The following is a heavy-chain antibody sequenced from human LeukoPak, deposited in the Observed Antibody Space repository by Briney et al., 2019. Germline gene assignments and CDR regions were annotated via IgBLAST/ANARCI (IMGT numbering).Heavy chain of an antibody. CDR3: AREGIVVVPAATKKYYYGMDV. CDR1: GDSVSSNSAA. Sequence: SQTLSLTCAISGDSVSSNSAAWNWIRQSPSRGLEWLGRTYYRSKWYNDYAVSVKSRITINPDTSKNQFSLQLNSVTPEDTAVYYCAREGIVVVPAATKKYYYGMDVWGQGTTVTVSS. V-gene: IGHV6-1*01. D-gene: IGHD2-2*01. J-gene: IGHJ6*02. CDR2: TYYRSKWYN.